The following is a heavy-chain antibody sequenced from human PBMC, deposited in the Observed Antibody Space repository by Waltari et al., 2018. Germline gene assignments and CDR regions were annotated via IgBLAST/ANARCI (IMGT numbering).Heavy chain of an antibody. CDR1: GYTLTGYY. V-gene: IGHV1-2*06. Sequence: QVQLVQSGAEVKKPGASVKVSCKASGYTLTGYYMHWVRQAPGQGLEWMGRVKPNRGGTNYAQKIQGRVTMTTDTAITTAYMELSRLISDDTAAYYCARSLITIFGVVDAFDIWGQGTMVTVSS. D-gene: IGHD3-3*01. J-gene: IGHJ3*02. CDR2: VKPNRGGT. CDR3: ARSLITIFGVVDAFDI.